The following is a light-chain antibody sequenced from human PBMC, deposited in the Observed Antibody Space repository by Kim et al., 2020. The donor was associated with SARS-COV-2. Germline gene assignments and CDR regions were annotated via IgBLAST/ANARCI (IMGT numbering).Light chain of an antibody. CDR2: KDS. V-gene: IGLV3-16*01. CDR1: ALPKKY. J-gene: IGLJ3*02. Sequence: SYELTQPPSVSVSLGQMARITCSGEALPKKYAYWYQQKPGQFPVLVIYKDSERPSGIPERFPGSSSGTIVTLTISGVQAEDEADYYCLSADSSGTWVFGGGTQLTVL. CDR3: LSADSSGTWV.